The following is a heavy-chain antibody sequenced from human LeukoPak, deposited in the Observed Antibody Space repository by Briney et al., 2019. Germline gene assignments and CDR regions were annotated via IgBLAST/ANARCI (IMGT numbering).Heavy chain of an antibody. Sequence: SETLSLTCTVSGGSISSSSYYWGWIRQPPGKGLEWIGSIYYSGSTYYNPSLKSRVTISVDTSKNQFSLKLSSVTAADTAVYYCARLGSSGYHGNWFDPWGQGTLVTVSS. D-gene: IGHD3-22*01. CDR3: ARLGSSGYHGNWFDP. V-gene: IGHV4-39*01. J-gene: IGHJ5*02. CDR2: IYYSGST. CDR1: GGSISSSSYY.